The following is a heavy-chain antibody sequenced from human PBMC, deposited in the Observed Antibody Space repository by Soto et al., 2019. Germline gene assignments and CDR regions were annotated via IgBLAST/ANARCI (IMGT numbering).Heavy chain of an antibody. CDR2: IIPIFGTA. Sequence: SVKVSCKASGGTFSSYAIRWVRQAPGQGLEWMGGIIPIFGTANYAQKFQGRVTITADESTSTAYMELSSLRSEDTAVYYCARSASLMVYGDAFDIWGQGTMVTV. CDR1: GGTFSSYA. D-gene: IGHD2-8*01. CDR3: ARSASLMVYGDAFDI. V-gene: IGHV1-69*13. J-gene: IGHJ3*02.